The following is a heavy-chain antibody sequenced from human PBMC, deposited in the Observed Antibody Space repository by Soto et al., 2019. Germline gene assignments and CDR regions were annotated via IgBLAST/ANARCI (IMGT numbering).Heavy chain of an antibody. CDR2: IIPILGIA. CDR3: ARDIAVTTGKNWFDS. Sequence: SVKVSCKASGGTFSSYTISWVRQAPGQGLEWMGRIIPILGIANYAQKFQGRVTITADKSTSTAYMELSSLRSEDTAVYYCARDIAVTTGKNWFDSRGKGTLVTVST. CDR1: GGTFSSYT. J-gene: IGHJ5*01. D-gene: IGHD4-17*01. V-gene: IGHV1-69*04.